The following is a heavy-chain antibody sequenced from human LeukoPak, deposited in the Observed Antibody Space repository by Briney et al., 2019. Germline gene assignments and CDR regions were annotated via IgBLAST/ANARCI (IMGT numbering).Heavy chain of an antibody. CDR1: GFTFRNYA. V-gene: IGHV3-23*01. CDR3: AKDRDSSSSFDY. D-gene: IGHD6-6*01. CDR2: ISGSGGST. Sequence: GGSLRLSCAASGFTFRNYAMSWVRQAPGKGLEWVSAISGSGGSTYYADSVKGRFTISRDNSKNTLYLQMNSLRAEDTAVYYCAKDRDSSSSFDYWGQGTLVTVSS. J-gene: IGHJ4*02.